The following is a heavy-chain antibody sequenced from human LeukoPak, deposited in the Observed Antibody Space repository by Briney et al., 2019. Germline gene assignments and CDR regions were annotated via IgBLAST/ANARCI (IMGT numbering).Heavy chain of an antibody. V-gene: IGHV3-15*01. J-gene: IGHJ6*03. Sequence: PGGSLRLSCAASGFTFSNAWMSWVRQAPGKGLEWVGRIKSKTDGGTTDYAAPVKGRFTISRDDSKNTLYLQMNSLKTEDTAVYYCTTDWLDYGDYSGYYYYMDVWGKGTTVTVSS. D-gene: IGHD4-17*01. CDR2: IKSKTDGGTT. CDR1: GFTFSNAW. CDR3: TTDWLDYGDYSGYYYYMDV.